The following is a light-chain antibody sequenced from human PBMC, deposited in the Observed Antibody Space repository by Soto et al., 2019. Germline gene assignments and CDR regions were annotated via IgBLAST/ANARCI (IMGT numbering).Light chain of an antibody. J-gene: IGLJ1*01. Sequence: FMLTQPHSVSESPGKTVTISCTRSSGSIASNYVQWYQQRPGSAPTTVLYEDIQRPSGVPDRFSGSLDSSSNSASLTISGLKTEDEADYYGQSSDSNSLYVFGTGTKLTVL. CDR1: SGSIASNY. CDR2: EDI. CDR3: QSSDSNSLYV. V-gene: IGLV6-57*04.